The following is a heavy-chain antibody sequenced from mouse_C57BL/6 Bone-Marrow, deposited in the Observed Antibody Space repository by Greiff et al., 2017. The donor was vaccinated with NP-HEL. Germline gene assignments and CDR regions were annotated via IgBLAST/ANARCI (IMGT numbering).Heavy chain of an antibody. J-gene: IGHJ2*01. CDR2: ISGGGGNT. CDR1: GFTFSSYT. Sequence: EVQLQQSGGGLVKPGGSLKLSCAASGFTFSSYTMSWVRQTPEKRLEWVATISGGGGNTYYPDSVKGRFTISRDNAKNTLYLQMSSLRSEDTALYYCARHGRSDYWGQGTTLTVSS. D-gene: IGHD4-1*01. V-gene: IGHV5-9*01. CDR3: ARHGRSDY.